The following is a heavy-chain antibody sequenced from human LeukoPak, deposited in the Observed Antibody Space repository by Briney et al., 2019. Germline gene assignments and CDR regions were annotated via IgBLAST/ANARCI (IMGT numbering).Heavy chain of an antibody. Sequence: GSLRLSCAASGFTFSSYWMNWVRQAPGKGLEWVANIKEDGSEKYYVDSVKGRFTISRDNAKNSLYLQMNSLSAEDTAVYFCARGSGSYYLWGQGTLVTVSS. J-gene: IGHJ4*02. V-gene: IGHV3-7*04. CDR3: ARGSGSYYL. CDR1: GFTFSSYW. D-gene: IGHD1-26*01. CDR2: IKEDGSEK.